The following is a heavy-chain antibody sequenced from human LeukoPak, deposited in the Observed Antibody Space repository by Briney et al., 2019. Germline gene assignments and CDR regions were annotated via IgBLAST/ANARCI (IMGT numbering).Heavy chain of an antibody. Sequence: HPGGSLRLSCAASGFTFSSYAMSWVRQAPGKGLEWVSAISGSGSSTYYADSVKGRFTISRDNSKNTLYLQMNSLRAEDTAVYYCADVVVAATLRSQGYYFDYWGQGTLVTVSS. CDR2: ISGSGSST. J-gene: IGHJ4*02. CDR3: ADVVVAATLRSQGYYFDY. D-gene: IGHD2-15*01. CDR1: GFTFSSYA. V-gene: IGHV3-23*01.